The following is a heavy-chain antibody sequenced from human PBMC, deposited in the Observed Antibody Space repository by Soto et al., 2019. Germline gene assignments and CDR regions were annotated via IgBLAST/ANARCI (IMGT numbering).Heavy chain of an antibody. D-gene: IGHD3-22*01. V-gene: IGHV1-69*06. CDR1: GGTFSSHA. Sequence: QVQLVQSGAEVKKPWSSVKVSCKAYGGTFSSHAISWVRQAPGQGLEWMGGITPIFGTANYAQKFQGRVTITADKFTATDCMELRSLTSEDTGVYYLVRGDDFDYEQGLDGWGQGTTVNVSS. CDR2: ITPIFGTA. J-gene: IGHJ6*02. CDR3: VRGDDFDYEQGLDG.